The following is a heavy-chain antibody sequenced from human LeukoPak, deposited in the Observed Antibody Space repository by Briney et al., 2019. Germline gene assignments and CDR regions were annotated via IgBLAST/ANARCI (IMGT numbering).Heavy chain of an antibody. CDR3: VRHISTNTGYFDS. V-gene: IGHV4-39*01. CDR2: VYYDGTS. Sequence: SETLSLTCTVSGGSINSHSYYWGWIRQPPGKGLEWIGSVYYDGTSYPNPSLKSRVAVFVDTSRDQFSLDLSFVTAADTALYCCVRHISTNTGYFDSCGQGTLVSVSS. D-gene: IGHD5-24*01. J-gene: IGHJ4*02. CDR1: GGSINSHSYY.